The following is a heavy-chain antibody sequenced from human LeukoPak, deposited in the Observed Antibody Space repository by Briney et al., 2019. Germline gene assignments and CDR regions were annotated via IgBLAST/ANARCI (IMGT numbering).Heavy chain of an antibody. J-gene: IGHJ4*02. CDR3: ARWGSYDFWSGYYDY. CDR2: IYHSGST. CDR1: GGSISSGGYY. D-gene: IGHD3-3*01. Sequence: SETLSLTCTVSGGSISSGGYYWSWIRQPPGKGLEWIGYIYHSGSTYYNPSLKSRVTISVDRSKNQFSLKLSSVTAADTAVYYCARWGSYDFWSGYYDYWGQGTLVTVSS. V-gene: IGHV4-30-2*01.